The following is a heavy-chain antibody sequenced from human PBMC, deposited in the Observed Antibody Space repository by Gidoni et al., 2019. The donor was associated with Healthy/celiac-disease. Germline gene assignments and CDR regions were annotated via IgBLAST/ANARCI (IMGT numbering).Heavy chain of an antibody. V-gene: IGHV4-59*01. J-gene: IGHJ4*02. CDR1: GGSISSYY. CDR2: IYYRAST. Sequence: QVQLQESGPGRVTPSEALSLTCTVSGGSISSYYWSWIRQPPGKGLEWIGYIYYRASTNDNPSLQSRVTISVDTSKIQFSLKLSSVTAADTAVYYCPRDLTADIVLIDWGQGTLVTVSS. CDR3: PRDLTADIVLID. D-gene: IGHD2-8*01.